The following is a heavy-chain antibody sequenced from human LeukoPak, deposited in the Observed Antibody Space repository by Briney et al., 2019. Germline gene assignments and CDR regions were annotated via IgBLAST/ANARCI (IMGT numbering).Heavy chain of an antibody. CDR3: ARTAPGPTFGGYYYYMAV. J-gene: IGHJ6*03. Sequence: ASVKVSCKASGYTFSSYGINWVRQAPGQGLEWMGWISAYNGNTNYAQKLQGRVTLSTDTSTSTAHMELRSLTSDDTAVYYCARTAPGPTFGGYYYYMAVWGKGTTVTVS. CDR2: ISAYNGNT. D-gene: IGHD3-16*01. V-gene: IGHV1-18*01. CDR1: GYTFSSYG.